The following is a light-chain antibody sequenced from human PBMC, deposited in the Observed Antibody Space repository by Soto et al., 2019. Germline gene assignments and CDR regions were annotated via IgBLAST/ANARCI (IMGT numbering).Light chain of an antibody. CDR2: AAS. CDR1: QSIGDS. Sequence: IQMTQSPSTLSVSVGARVTITCRASQSIGDSLAWYQQKPGKAPYLLIYAASSLQSGVPSRLSGIGSGTDFTLSISSLQPEDFATYYCQKSYSGPLTCGGGTKVDIK. CDR3: QKSYSGPLT. V-gene: IGKV1-39*01. J-gene: IGKJ4*01.